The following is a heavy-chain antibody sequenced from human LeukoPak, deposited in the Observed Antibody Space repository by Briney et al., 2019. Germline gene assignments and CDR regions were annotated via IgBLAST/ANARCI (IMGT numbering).Heavy chain of an antibody. V-gene: IGHV1-2*02. CDR2: INPNSGGT. CDR1: GYTFTDYY. J-gene: IGHJ4*02. D-gene: IGHD1-26*01. CDR3: ARGSWELPTPDF. Sequence: ASVKVSCKASGYTFTDYYMHWVRQAPGQGLEWGGWINPNSGGTNSAQKLQDRVTMTRDTSITTGYMELSRLRSDDTAVYYCARGSWELPTPDFWGQGTLVTVSS.